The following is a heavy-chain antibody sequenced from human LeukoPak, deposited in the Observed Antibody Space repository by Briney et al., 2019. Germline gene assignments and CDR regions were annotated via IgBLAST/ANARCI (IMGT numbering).Heavy chain of an antibody. Sequence: SETLSLTYTVSGGSISSYYWSWIRQPPGKGLEWIGYIYYSGSTNYNPSLKSRVTISVDTSKNQFSLNLSPVTAADTAVYYCARERDGSGTQRGLDYWGQGTLVIVSS. CDR3: ARERDGSGTQRGLDY. D-gene: IGHD3-10*01. V-gene: IGHV4-59*12. J-gene: IGHJ4*02. CDR2: IYYSGST. CDR1: GGSISSYY.